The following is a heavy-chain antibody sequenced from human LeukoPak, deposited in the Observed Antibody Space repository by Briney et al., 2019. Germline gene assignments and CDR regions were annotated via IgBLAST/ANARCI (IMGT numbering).Heavy chain of an antibody. V-gene: IGHV1-18*01. D-gene: IGHD3-10*01. CDR1: GYTFTSYG. J-gene: IGHJ4*02. Sequence: ASVKVSCKASGYTFTSYGISWVRQAPGQGLEWMGWISAYNGNTNYAQKLQGRVTMTTDTSTSTAYMELRSLRSDDTAVYYCARDDRGNYYGSGSLDYWGQGTLVTVSS. CDR3: ARDDRGNYYGSGSLDY. CDR2: ISAYNGNT.